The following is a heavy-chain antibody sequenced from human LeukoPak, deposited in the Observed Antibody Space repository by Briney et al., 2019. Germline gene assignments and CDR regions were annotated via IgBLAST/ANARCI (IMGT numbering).Heavy chain of an antibody. V-gene: IGHV4-59*01. D-gene: IGHD1-1*01. CDR3: ARDEAKGWYRIFDP. J-gene: IGHJ5*02. CDR2: IYYSGST. CDR1: GGSISSYY. Sequence: SETLSLTFTVSGGSISSYYWNWIRQPPGKGLELIGSIYYSGSTKYNPSLKSRVTISVDTSKNQFSLKLSSVTAADTAVYYCARDEAKGWYRIFDPWGEGTLVTVSS.